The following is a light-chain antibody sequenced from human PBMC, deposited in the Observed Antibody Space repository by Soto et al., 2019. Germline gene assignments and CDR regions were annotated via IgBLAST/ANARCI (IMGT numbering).Light chain of an antibody. Sequence: EIVMTQSPATLSVSPGERATLSCRASQSVSSKLAWYQQKPGQGPRLLIYGASTRATGIPARFSGSGSGTEFTLTISSLQSEDFAVYSCQHYSTWLWTFGKGPRWKSN. CDR2: GAS. J-gene: IGKJ1*01. CDR3: QHYSTWLWT. V-gene: IGKV3-15*01. CDR1: QSVSSK.